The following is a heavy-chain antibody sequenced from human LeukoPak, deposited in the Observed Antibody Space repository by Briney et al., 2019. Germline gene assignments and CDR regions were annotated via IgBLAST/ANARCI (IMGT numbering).Heavy chain of an antibody. Sequence: SETLSLTCAVYGGSFSGYYWSWIRQPPGKGLEWIGEINHSGSTNYNPSLKSRVTISVDTSTNQFSLKLSSVTAADTAVYYCARGGAYYDFWSGYYTDWFDPWGQGTLVTVSS. CDR2: INHSGST. D-gene: IGHD3-3*01. CDR3: ARGGAYYDFWSGYYTDWFDP. CDR1: GGSFSGYY. V-gene: IGHV4-34*01. J-gene: IGHJ5*02.